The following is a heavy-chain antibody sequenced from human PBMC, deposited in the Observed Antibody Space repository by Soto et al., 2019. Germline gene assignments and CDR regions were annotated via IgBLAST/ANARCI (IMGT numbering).Heavy chain of an antibody. CDR2: ISAHNGNT. CDR1: GYTFTTYG. V-gene: IGHV1-18*01. CDR3: ARGRYGDY. Sequence: QVHLVQSGAEVKRPGASVKVSCKGSGYTFTTYGITWVRQAPGQGLEWVGWISAHNGNTNYAQKLQGRVPVTRDTSTSTAYMELRSVRSDDTAVYYCARGRYGDYWGQGALVTVSS. J-gene: IGHJ4*02. D-gene: IGHD1-1*01.